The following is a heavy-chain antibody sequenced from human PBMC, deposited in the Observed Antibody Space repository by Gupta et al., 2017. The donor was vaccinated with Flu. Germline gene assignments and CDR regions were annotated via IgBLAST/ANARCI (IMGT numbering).Heavy chain of an antibody. CDR2: IGGSGGPT. Sequence: EEQVLESGGGLVQPGGSLRLSCAASGFSFRRFAMSGVRQAPGKGLEWVSTIGGSGGPTYYAASVKGRFTTSRDNSKNTLSLQMNSLRVEDTAVYYCAKDRLPNNWLDPWGQGTLVTVSS. CDR3: AKDRLPNNWLDP. D-gene: IGHD6-25*01. J-gene: IGHJ5*02. V-gene: IGHV3-23*01. CDR1: GFSFRRFA.